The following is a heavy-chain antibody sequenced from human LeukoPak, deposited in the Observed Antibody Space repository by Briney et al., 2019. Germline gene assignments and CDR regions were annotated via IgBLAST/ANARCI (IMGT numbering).Heavy chain of an antibody. J-gene: IGHJ3*02. Sequence: GGSLRLSCAASGFTFSSYWMHWVRQAPGKGLVWVSRINSDGSSTSYADSVKGRFTISRDNAKNTLYLQMNSLRAEDTAVYYCASQTQIRYFDWLPQVHIGDAFDIWGQGTMVTVSS. CDR2: INSDGSST. V-gene: IGHV3-74*01. CDR3: ASQTQIRYFDWLPQVHIGDAFDI. D-gene: IGHD3-9*01. CDR1: GFTFSSYW.